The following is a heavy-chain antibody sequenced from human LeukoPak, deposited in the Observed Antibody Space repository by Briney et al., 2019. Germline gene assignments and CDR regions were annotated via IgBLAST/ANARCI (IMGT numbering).Heavy chain of an antibody. Sequence: SETLSLTCTVSGGSISSYYWSWIRQPPGKGLEWIGYIYYSVSTNYTPSLKSRVTISVDTSKNQVSLKLSSVTAADTAVYYCARVWDPRHDYGDYVRAFDIWGQGTMVTVSS. CDR2: IYYSVST. CDR1: GGSISSYY. V-gene: IGHV4-59*01. CDR3: ARVWDPRHDYGDYVRAFDI. J-gene: IGHJ3*02. D-gene: IGHD4-17*01.